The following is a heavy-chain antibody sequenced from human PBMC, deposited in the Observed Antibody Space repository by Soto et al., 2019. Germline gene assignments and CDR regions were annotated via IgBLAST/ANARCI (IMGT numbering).Heavy chain of an antibody. V-gene: IGHV3-7*01. CDR3: ASLYSSAWSNYFDY. CDR2: IKQDGSEK. J-gene: IGHJ4*02. CDR1: GFTFSTYW. D-gene: IGHD6-13*01. Sequence: PVGSLRLSCAASGFTFSTYWMSWVRQAPGKGLEWVANIKQDGSEKYYVDSVKGRFTISRDNAKMSLYLQMNSLRAEDTAVYYCASLYSSAWSNYFDYWGQGTLVTVSS.